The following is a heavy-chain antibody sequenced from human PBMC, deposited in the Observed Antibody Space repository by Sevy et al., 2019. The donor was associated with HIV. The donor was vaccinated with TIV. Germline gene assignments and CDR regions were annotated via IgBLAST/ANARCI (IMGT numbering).Heavy chain of an antibody. V-gene: IGHV1-69*13. D-gene: IGHD6-25*01. CDR1: GGTFSSYA. Sequence: ASVKVSCKASGGTFSSYAISWVRQAPGQGLEWMGGIIPIFGTANYAQKFQGRVTITADESTSTAYMELSSLRSEDTAGYYCARDLSLVGSAKEDYYYYYGMDVWGQGTTVTVSS. CDR2: IIPIFGTA. CDR3: ARDLSLVGSAKEDYYYYYGMDV. J-gene: IGHJ6*02.